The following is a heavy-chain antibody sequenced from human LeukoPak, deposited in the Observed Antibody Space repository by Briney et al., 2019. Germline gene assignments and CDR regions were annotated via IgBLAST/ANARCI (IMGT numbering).Heavy chain of an antibody. CDR2: INHSGST. J-gene: IGHJ4*02. V-gene: IGHV4-34*01. CDR3: ARGRGTTVTIFDY. D-gene: IGHD4-17*01. CDR1: GGSISPYY. Sequence: SETLSLTCTVSGGSISPYYWSWIRQPPGKGLEWIGEINHSGSTNYNPSLKSRVTISVDTSKNQFSLKLSSVTAADTAVYYCARGRGTTVTIFDYWGQGTLVTVSS.